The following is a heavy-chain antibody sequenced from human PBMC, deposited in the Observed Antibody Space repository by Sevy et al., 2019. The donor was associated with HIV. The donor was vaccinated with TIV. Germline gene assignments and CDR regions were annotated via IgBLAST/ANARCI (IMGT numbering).Heavy chain of an antibody. CDR3: ARWFGELQYNWFDP. D-gene: IGHD3-10*01. CDR1: GYTFTSYA. CDR2: INAGNGNT. V-gene: IGHV1-3*01. J-gene: IGHJ5*02. Sequence: ASVKVSCKASGYTFTSYAMHWVRQAPGQRLEWMGWINAGNGNTKYSQKFQGRVTITRDTSASTAYMELSSLRSEDTAVYYCARWFGELQYNWFDPWGQGTLVTVSS.